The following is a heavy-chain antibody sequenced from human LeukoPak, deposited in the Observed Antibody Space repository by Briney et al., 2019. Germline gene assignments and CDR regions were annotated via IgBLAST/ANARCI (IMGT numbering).Heavy chain of an antibody. Sequence: SETLSLTCTVSGASISSCSYYWGWIRQPAGKGLEWIGRIYSSGSINYNPSLKSRVTISVDTSKNQFSLKLSSVTAADTAVYYCARDRGSSVVAFWFDPWGPGTLVTVSS. V-gene: IGHV4-61*02. CDR3: ARDRGSSVVAFWFDP. J-gene: IGHJ5*02. CDR2: IYSSGSI. D-gene: IGHD6-6*01. CDR1: GASISSCSYY.